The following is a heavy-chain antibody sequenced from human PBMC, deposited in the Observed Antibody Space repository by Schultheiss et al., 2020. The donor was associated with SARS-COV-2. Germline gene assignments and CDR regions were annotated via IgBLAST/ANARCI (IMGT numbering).Heavy chain of an antibody. CDR3: ARGPYSSSSSWFDP. D-gene: IGHD6-6*01. Sequence: SETLSLTCAVYGGSFSGYYWNWIRQPPGKGLEWIGEINPSGGTNYNPSLKSRVTISVDTSKNQFSLKLNSVTAADTAVYYCARGPYSSSSSWFDPWGQGTLVTVSS. CDR1: GGSFSGYY. V-gene: IGHV4-34*01. J-gene: IGHJ5*02. CDR2: INPSGGT.